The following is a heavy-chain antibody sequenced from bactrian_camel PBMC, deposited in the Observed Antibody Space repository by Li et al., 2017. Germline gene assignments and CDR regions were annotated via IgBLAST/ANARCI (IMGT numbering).Heavy chain of an antibody. CDR2: LITHGYT. J-gene: IGHJ6*01. Sequence: QLVESGGGSVQTGGSLRLSCAASGYRSSSTYCLAWFRQAPGKGREQVATLITHGYTDYADSVKGRFTISKDNARNTLYLQMSSLTPEDTGTYYCAADLYFRVPGLGSPLSPKGYGSWGQGTQ. V-gene: IGHV3S53*01. CDR3: AADLYFRVPGLGSPLSPKGYGS. D-gene: IGHD2*01. CDR1: GYRSSSTYC.